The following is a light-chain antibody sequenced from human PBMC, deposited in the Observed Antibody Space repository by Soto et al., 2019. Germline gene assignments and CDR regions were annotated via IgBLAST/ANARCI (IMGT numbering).Light chain of an antibody. CDR2: AAS. CDR3: QQLNSYRT. V-gene: IGKV1-9*01. J-gene: IGKJ2*01. CDR1: QGISSY. Sequence: IQLTQSPSSLSASVGDRVTITCRASQGISSYVAWYQQKPGKAPKLLIYAASTLQSGVPSRFSGSGSGTDFTLTISSLQPEDFATYYCQQLNSYRTFGQGTKLEIK.